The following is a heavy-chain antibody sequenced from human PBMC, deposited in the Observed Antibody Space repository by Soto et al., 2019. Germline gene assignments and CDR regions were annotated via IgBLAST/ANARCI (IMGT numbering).Heavy chain of an antibody. CDR1: GGSISSYY. CDR3: ARDPPSSTITYYGMDA. V-gene: IGHV4-4*07. D-gene: IGHD2-2*01. CDR2: IYTSGST. Sequence: SETLSLTCTVSGGSISSYYWSWIRQPAGKGLEWIGRIYTSGSTNYNPSLKSRVTMSVDTSKNQFSLKLSSVTAADTAVYYCARDPPSSTITYYGMDAWGQGTTVTVSS. J-gene: IGHJ6*02.